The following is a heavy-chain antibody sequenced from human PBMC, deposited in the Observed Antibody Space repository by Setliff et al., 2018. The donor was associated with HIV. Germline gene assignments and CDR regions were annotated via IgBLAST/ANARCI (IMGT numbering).Heavy chain of an antibody. CDR1: GDTFSNYG. J-gene: IGHJ4*02. CDR3: ARSQGDYSGSGQDYNAISAFDK. Sequence: ASVKVSCKASGDTFSNYGLNWVRQAPGQGPEWMGGVIPILDITNYAQNFRGRLTISADESTSTTYMELKNLRSEDTAVYYCARSQGDYSGSGQDYNAISAFDKWGQGTLVTVSS. CDR2: VIPILDIT. V-gene: IGHV1-69*10. D-gene: IGHD3-10*01.